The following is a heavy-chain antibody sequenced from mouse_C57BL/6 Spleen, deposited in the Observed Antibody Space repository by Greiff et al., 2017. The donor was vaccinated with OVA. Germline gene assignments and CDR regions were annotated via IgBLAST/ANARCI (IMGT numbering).Heavy chain of an antibody. CDR2: IDPETGGT. CDR1: GYTFTDYE. V-gene: IGHV1-15*01. J-gene: IGHJ2*01. CDR3: TRGYDPYYFDY. D-gene: IGHD2-2*01. Sequence: QVQLKQSGAELVRPGASVTLSCKASGYTFTDYEMHWVKQTPVHGLEWIGAIDPETGGTAYNQKFKGKAILTADKSSSTAYMELRSLTSEDSAVYYCTRGYDPYYFDYWGQGTTLTVSS.